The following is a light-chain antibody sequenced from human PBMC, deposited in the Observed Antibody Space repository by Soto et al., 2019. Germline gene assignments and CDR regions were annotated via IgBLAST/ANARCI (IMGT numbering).Light chain of an antibody. V-gene: IGKV1-12*01. CDR3: QQANSFPIT. Sequence: DIQMTQSTSSVSASVGDTVTITCRASQGLKFLAWYQQKPGKAPRLLIYEATNLQSGVPPRFSGSGSGTDFTLTISSLQPEDFATYFCQQANSFPITFAQGTRLEIK. CDR1: QGLKF. CDR2: EAT. J-gene: IGKJ5*01.